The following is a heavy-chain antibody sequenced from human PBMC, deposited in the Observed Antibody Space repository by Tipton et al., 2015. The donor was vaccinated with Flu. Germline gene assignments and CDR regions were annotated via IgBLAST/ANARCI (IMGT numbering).Heavy chain of an antibody. V-gene: IGHV3-53*01. J-gene: IGHJ6*03. Sequence: SLRLSCAASGFTVSSNYMSWVRQAPGKGLEWVSVIYSGGSTYYADSVKGRFTISRGNSKNTLYLQMNSLRAEDTAVYYCAGLSPDYYYYYYMDVWGKGTTVTVSS. CDR3: AGLSPDYYYYYYMDV. CDR2: IYSGGST. CDR1: GFTVSSNY.